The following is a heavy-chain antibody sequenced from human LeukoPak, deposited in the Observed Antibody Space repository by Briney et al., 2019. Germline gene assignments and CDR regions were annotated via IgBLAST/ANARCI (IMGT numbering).Heavy chain of an antibody. J-gene: IGHJ4*02. Sequence: ASVKVSCKASGGTFSSYAISWVRQAPGQGLEWMGGIIPIFGTANYAQKFQGRGTITADESTSTAYMELSSLRSEDTAVYYCARRARDGYNYTDYWGQGTLVTVSS. CDR1: GGTFSSYA. V-gene: IGHV1-69*13. CDR2: IIPIFGTA. D-gene: IGHD5-24*01. CDR3: ARRARDGYNYTDY.